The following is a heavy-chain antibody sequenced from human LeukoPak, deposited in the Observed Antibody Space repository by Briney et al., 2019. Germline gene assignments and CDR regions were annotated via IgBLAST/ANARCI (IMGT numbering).Heavy chain of an antibody. J-gene: IGHJ4*02. CDR2: INSDGST. Sequence: GGSLRLSCAASGFTFSSYGMSWVRQAPGKGLECVSVINSDGSTYYENSVKGRFTISRDNSKNTLSLQMDSLRAEDTAVYYCAREKGRGVISPYYDYWGQGTLVTVSS. CDR3: AREKGRGVISPYYDY. V-gene: IGHV3-53*01. D-gene: IGHD3-10*01. CDR1: GFTFSSYG.